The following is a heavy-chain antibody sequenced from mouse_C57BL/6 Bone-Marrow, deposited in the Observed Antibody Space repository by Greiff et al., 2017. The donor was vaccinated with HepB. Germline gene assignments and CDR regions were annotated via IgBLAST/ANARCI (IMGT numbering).Heavy chain of an antibody. Sequence: VKLMESGPGLVQPPQSLSITCTVSGFSLTSYGVHWVRQSPGKGLEWLGVIWRGGSTDYNAAFMSRLSITKDNSKSQVFFKMNSLQADDTAIYYCAKKIYEDYYAMDYWGQGTSVTVSS. D-gene: IGHD1-1*01. CDR1: GFSLTSYG. V-gene: IGHV2-5*01. CDR2: IWRGGST. CDR3: AKKIYEDYYAMDY. J-gene: IGHJ4*01.